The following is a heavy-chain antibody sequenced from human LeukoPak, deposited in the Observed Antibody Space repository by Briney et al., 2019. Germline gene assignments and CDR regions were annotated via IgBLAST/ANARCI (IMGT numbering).Heavy chain of an antibody. J-gene: IGHJ4*02. D-gene: IGHD3-3*01. V-gene: IGHV3-23*01. Sequence: GGSLRLSCAASGFTFSSYAMSWVRQAPGKGLEWVSAISGSGGSTYYADPVKGRFTISRDNSENTLYLQMNSLRAEDTAVYYCAKVLRLLSGYYTGPFDYWGQGTLVTVSS. CDR2: ISGSGGST. CDR1: GFTFSSYA. CDR3: AKVLRLLSGYYTGPFDY.